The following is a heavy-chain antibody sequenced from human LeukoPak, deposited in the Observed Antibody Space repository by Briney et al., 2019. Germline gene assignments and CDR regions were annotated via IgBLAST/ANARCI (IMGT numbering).Heavy chain of an antibody. CDR2: MNPNSGNT. CDR3: ASFYDLWSGDYYYYGMDV. D-gene: IGHD3-3*01. CDR1: GYTFTSYD. V-gene: IGHV1-8*01. J-gene: IGHJ6*02. Sequence: GASVKVSCKASGYTFTSYDINWVRQATGQGLEWMGWMNPNSGNTGYAQKFQGRVTMTRNTSISTAYMELSSLRSEDTAVYYCASFYDLWSGDYYYYGMDVWGQGTTVTVSS.